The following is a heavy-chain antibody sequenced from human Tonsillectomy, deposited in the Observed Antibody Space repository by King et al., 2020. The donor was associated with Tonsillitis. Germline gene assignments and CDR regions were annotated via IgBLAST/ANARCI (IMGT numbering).Heavy chain of an antibody. J-gene: IGHJ3*02. V-gene: IGHV4-30-4*01. Sequence: VQLQESGPGLVKPSQTLSLTCTVSGGSISSGDYYWTWLRQPPGKGLEWIGYIYYSGSTYYKPSLKSRVTISVDTSKNQFSLKLSSVTAADTAVYYCARERTYYYDSSGYCDIWGQGTMSPSLQ. D-gene: IGHD3-22*01. CDR3: ARERTYYYDSSGYCDI. CDR1: GGSISSGDYY. CDR2: IYYSGST.